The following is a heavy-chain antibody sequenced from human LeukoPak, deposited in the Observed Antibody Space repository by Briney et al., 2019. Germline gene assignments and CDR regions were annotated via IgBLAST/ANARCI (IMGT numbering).Heavy chain of an antibody. J-gene: IGHJ4*02. CDR2: ISGSGGST. V-gene: IGHV3-23*01. D-gene: IGHD6-13*01. CDR1: GFTFKNYD. CDR3: AKEDSSSWTTKYYFDY. Sequence: GGSLRLSCEASGFTFKNYDMTWVRQAPGKGLEWVSAISGSGGSTYYADSVKGRFTISRDNSKNTLYLQMNSLRAEDTAVYYCAKEDSSSWTTKYYFDYWGQGTLVTVSS.